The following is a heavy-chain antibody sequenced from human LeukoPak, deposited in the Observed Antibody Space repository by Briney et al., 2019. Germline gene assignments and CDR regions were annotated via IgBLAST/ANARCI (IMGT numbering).Heavy chain of an antibody. CDR2: IYYSGST. CDR1: GYSISSSNW. V-gene: IGHV4-28*01. D-gene: IGHD6-19*01. Sequence: PSETLSLTCAVSGYSISSSNWWGWIRQPPGKGLEWIGHIYYSGSTYYSPSLKSRVTMPVDTSKNQFSLKLSSVTAVDTAVYYCATRSAVAAYFDYWGQGTLVTVSS. CDR3: ATRSAVAAYFDY. J-gene: IGHJ4*02.